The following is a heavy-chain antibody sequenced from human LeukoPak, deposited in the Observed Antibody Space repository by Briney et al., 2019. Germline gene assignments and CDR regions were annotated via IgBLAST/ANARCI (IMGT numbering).Heavy chain of an antibody. CDR2: IKQDGSEK. V-gene: IGHV3-7*01. D-gene: IGHD6-13*01. CDR3: VRGGDSSNRKRSLGF. Sequence: GGSLRLSCAASRFTFKSYWMSWVRQAPGKGLEWVANIKQDGSEKYYMDSVKGRFTISRDNAKNSLYLQMNSLRAEDTAVYYCVRGGDSSNRKRSLGFWGQGTLVTVSS. CDR1: RFTFKSYW. J-gene: IGHJ4*02.